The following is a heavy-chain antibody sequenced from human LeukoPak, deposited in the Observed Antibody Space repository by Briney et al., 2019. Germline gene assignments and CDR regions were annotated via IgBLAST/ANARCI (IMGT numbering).Heavy chain of an antibody. D-gene: IGHD6-19*01. CDR2: ISGSGGNT. CDR1: GFTFSSYA. V-gene: IGHV3-23*01. CDR3: AKGSAPYSSGWYFDY. J-gene: IGHJ4*02. Sequence: GRSLRLSCAASGFTFSSYAMSWVRQAPGKGLEWVSSISGSGGNTFYADSVKGRFTISRDNSKNTLYQQMNSLRAEDTAVYYCAKGSAPYSSGWYFDYWGQGTLVTVSS.